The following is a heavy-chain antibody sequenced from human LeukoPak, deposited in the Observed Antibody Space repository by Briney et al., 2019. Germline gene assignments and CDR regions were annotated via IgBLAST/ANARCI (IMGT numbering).Heavy chain of an antibody. J-gene: IGHJ4*02. Sequence: ESGTTLVNPTQTLTLTCTFSGFSLSTNGMAVGWVRQPPRKALEWLAGIYWDDERRFFPSLKTRLTVTKDTSKNQLVITMTNMYPVDTGTYYCVHRSPLGAEDSWGQGTLVTVSS. D-gene: IGHD4-17*01. V-gene: IGHV2-5*02. CDR3: VHRSPLGAEDS. CDR2: IYWDDER. CDR1: GFSLSTNGMA.